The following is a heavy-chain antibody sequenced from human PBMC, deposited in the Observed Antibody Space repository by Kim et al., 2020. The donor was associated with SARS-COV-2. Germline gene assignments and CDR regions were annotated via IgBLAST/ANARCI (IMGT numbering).Heavy chain of an antibody. D-gene: IGHD3-10*01. V-gene: IGHV3-30*01. CDR3: ARDANYYGSGRDDYYYGMDV. Sequence: RFTISRDNSKNTLYLQMNSLRAEDTAVYYCARDANYYGSGRDDYYYGMDVWGQGTTVTVSS. J-gene: IGHJ6*02.